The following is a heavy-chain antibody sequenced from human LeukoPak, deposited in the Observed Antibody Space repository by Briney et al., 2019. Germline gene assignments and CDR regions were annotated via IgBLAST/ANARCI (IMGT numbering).Heavy chain of an antibody. CDR1: GYTFTSYA. J-gene: IGHJ4*02. V-gene: IGHV1-3*01. CDR3: ARAPLRWYLIDY. CDR2: INAGNGNT. Sequence: ASVKVSCKASGYTFTSYAIHWLRQAPGQRLEWMGWINAGNGNTKYSQKFQGRVTITRDISASTAYMELSSLRSEDTAVYYCARAPLRWYLIDYWGQGTLVTVSS. D-gene: IGHD4-23*01.